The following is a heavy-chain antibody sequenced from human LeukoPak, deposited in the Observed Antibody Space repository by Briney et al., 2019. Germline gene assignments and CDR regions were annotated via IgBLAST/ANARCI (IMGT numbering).Heavy chain of an antibody. CDR2: IYYSGST. CDR3: ARAGVPAAEYGGLFDP. D-gene: IGHD2-2*01. Sequence: SETLSLTCTVSGGSISSGGYYWSWIRQHPGKGLEWIGYIYYSGSTYYNPSLKSRVTMSIDTSKYQFSLRLRSVTAADTAVYYCARAGVPAAEYGGLFDPWGQGTLVTVSS. V-gene: IGHV4-31*03. CDR1: GGSISSGGYY. J-gene: IGHJ5*02.